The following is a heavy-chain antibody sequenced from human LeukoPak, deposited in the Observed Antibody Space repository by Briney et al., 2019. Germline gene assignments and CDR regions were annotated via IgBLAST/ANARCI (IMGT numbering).Heavy chain of an antibody. J-gene: IGHJ4*02. V-gene: IGHV4-38-2*02. D-gene: IGHD2-21*01. CDR3: AGSEGE. CDR2: IYHSGST. Sequence: PSETLSLTCTVSGYSISSGYYWGWIRQPPGKGLEWIGSIYHSGSTYYNPSLKSRVTISVDTSKNQFSLKLSSVTAADTAVYYCAGSEGEWGQGTLVTVSS. CDR1: GYSISSGYY.